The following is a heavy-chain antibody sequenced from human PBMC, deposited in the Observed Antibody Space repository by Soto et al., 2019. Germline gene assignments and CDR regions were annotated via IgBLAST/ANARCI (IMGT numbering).Heavy chain of an antibody. CDR1: GGTFTSYA. V-gene: IGHV1-69*12. J-gene: IGHJ6*02. D-gene: IGHD3-16*02. CDR3: ATMKGGYQSYYYGMDV. Sequence: QVQLVQSGAEVKKPGSSVKVSCKASGGTFTSYAISWVRQAPGQGREWVGGLIPIFGTADYAQKFQGRVTITADESTSTAYMELSSLRSEDTAVYYCATMKGGYQSYYYGMDVWGQGTTVTVSS. CDR2: LIPIFGTA.